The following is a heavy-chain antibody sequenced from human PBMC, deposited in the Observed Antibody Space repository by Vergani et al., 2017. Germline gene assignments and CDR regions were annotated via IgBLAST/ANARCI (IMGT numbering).Heavy chain of an antibody. CDR3: AKERWLQSQGRPDY. CDR2: ISGSGGST. CDR1: GFTFSSYA. V-gene: IGHV3-23*01. D-gene: IGHD5-24*01. Sequence: EVQLLESGGGLVQPGGSLRLSCAASGFTFSSYAMSWVRQAPGEGLEWVSTISGSGGSTYYADSVKGRFTISRDNSKNTLYLQMNSLRAEDTAVYYCAKERWLQSQGRPDYWGQGTLVTVSS. J-gene: IGHJ4*02.